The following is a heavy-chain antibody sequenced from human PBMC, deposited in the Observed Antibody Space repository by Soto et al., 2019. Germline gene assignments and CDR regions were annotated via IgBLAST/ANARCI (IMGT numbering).Heavy chain of an antibody. J-gene: IGHJ5*02. V-gene: IGHV4-59*02. CDR3: AASGFWSGYYMNRCFDP. CDR2: IYYSGST. D-gene: IGHD3-3*01. Sequence: SETLSLTCVVSGASVSSDDWWSWVRQPPGKGLEWIGYIYYSGSTKYNPSLKSRVTISVDTSKNQFSLRLSSVTAADTAVYYCAASGFWSGYYMNRCFDPWGQGTLVTVSS. CDR1: GASVSSDDW.